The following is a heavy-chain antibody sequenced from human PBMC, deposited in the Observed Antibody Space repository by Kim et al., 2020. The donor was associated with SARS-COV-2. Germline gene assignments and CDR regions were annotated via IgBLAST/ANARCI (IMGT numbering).Heavy chain of an antibody. J-gene: IGHJ4*02. D-gene: IGHD2-21*02. Sequence: GGSLRLSCAASGFTFSSYSMNWVRQAPGKGLEWVSYIVSSSSTIYYADSVKGRFTISRDNAKNSLYLQMTSLRDEDTAVYYCARDRTLTAINYFDYWGQG. CDR3: ARDRTLTAINYFDY. CDR1: GFTFSSYS. V-gene: IGHV3-48*02. CDR2: IVSSSSTI.